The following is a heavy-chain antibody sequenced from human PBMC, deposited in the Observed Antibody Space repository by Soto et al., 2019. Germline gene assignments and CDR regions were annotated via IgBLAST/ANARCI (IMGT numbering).Heavy chain of an antibody. CDR3: ARGYGSGSYYDH. J-gene: IGHJ4*02. D-gene: IGHD3-10*01. CDR2: INPSGGDT. CDR1: GYSFTNYF. V-gene: IGHV1-46*01. Sequence: ASVKVSFRASGYSFTNYFMHLVRQAPGQGPEWMGIINPSGGDTRYAQNFQGRVTMTRYTSTSTVYMELSSLRSEDTAVYYCARGYGSGSYYDHWGQGSLVTV.